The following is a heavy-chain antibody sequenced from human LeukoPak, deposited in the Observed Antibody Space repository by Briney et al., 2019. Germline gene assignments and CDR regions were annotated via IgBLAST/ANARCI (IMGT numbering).Heavy chain of an antibody. CDR1: GXXFXSXX. V-gene: IGHV1-8*01. CDR2: MXPNSGNT. D-gene: IGHD6-19*01. CDR3: AGGVGSGWYYYYYGMDV. J-gene: IGHJ6*02. Sequence: CXXXGXXFXSXXXXWVXXATXQXXXXXXXMXPNSGNTGYAQKFQGRVTMTRNTSISTAYMELSSLRSEDTAVYYCAGGVGSGWYYYYYGMDVWGQGTTVTVSS.